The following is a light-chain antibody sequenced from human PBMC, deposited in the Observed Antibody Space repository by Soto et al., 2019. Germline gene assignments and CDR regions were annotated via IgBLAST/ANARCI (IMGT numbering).Light chain of an antibody. Sequence: DIQMTQSPCTLSASLGDRDTITCRASQSISTWLAWYQQKPGKAPKLLIYDASSLESGVPSRFSGSGSGTEFTLTISSLQPDDFATYYCQQYNSYSETFGQGTKVDIK. V-gene: IGKV1-5*01. CDR3: QQYNSYSET. CDR2: DAS. J-gene: IGKJ1*01. CDR1: QSISTW.